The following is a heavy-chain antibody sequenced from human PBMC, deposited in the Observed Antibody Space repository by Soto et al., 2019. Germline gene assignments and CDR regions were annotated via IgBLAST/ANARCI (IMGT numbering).Heavy chain of an antibody. J-gene: IGHJ4*02. D-gene: IGHD1-26*01. V-gene: IGHV3-33*01. CDR1: GFTFSGYG. CDR3: ARDGVGATTFFGYFDY. Sequence: QVQLVESGGGVVQPGRSLRLSCAASGFTFSGYGMHWVRQAPGKGLEWVAITRHDGSNTYYADPARGRFTMSRDNSERTLYLQMDSLRAEDTAVYYCARDGVGATTFFGYFDYWGQGTLVTVSS. CDR2: TRHDGSNT.